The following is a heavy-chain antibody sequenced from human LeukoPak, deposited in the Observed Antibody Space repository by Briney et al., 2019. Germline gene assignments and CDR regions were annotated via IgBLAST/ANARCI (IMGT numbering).Heavy chain of an antibody. J-gene: IGHJ4*02. Sequence: GGSLRLSCAASGFAFSTYWMHWVRQAPGKGLEWVSSISYTGTYIYYADSVKGRFTVSRDNAQNSVYLQMNSLRVEDTAIYYCVRDRGTYRPIDYWGQGTLVTVSS. CDR2: ISYTGTYI. V-gene: IGHV3-21*04. CDR3: VRDRGTYRPIDY. CDR1: GFAFSTYW. D-gene: IGHD1-26*01.